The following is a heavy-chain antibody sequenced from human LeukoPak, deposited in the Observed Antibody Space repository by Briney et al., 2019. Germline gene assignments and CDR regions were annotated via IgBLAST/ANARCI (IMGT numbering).Heavy chain of an antibody. CDR2: IIPILGIA. J-gene: IGHJ4*02. V-gene: IGHV1-69*04. CDR3: AAHRLGDIVVNPLDY. D-gene: IGHD2-2*01. CDR1: GGTFSSYA. Sequence: ASVKVSCKASGGTFSSYAISWVRQAPGQGLEWMGRIIPILGIANYAQRFQGRVTITADKSTSTAYMELSSLRSEDTAVYYCAAHRLGDIVVNPLDYWGQGTLVTVSS.